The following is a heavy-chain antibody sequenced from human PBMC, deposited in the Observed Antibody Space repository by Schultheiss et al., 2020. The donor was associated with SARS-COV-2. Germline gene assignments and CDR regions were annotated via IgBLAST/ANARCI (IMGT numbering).Heavy chain of an antibody. J-gene: IGHJ2*01. V-gene: IGHV3-30*18. CDR2: ISYDGSNK. D-gene: IGHD6-6*01. CDR1: GFTFSSYG. CDR3: AKVAGKQLVPGRYFDL. Sequence: GSLRLSCAASGFTFSSYGMHWVRQAPGKGLEWVAVISYDGSNKYYADSVKGRFTISRDNSKNTLYLQMNSLRAEDTAVYYCAKVAGKQLVPGRYFDLWGRGTLVTVSS.